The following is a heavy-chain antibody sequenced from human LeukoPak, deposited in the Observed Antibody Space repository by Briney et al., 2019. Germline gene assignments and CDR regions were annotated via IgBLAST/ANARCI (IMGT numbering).Heavy chain of an antibody. CDR2: IYYSGST. CDR1: GVSISSSSYY. V-gene: IGHV4-39*07. J-gene: IGHJ4*02. D-gene: IGHD5-18*01. Sequence: SETLSLTCTVSGVSISSSSYYWGWIRQPPGKGLEWIGSIYYSGSTYYNPSLKSRVTISVDTSKNQFSLKLSSVTAADTAVYYCARDIRGYSYGPTDYWGQGTLVTVSS. CDR3: ARDIRGYSYGPTDY.